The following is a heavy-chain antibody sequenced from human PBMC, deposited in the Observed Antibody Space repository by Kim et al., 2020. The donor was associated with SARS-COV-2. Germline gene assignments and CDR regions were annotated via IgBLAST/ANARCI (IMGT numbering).Heavy chain of an antibody. J-gene: IGHJ4*02. CDR3: AREDSGSLDC. D-gene: IGHD3-10*01. CDR2: GNT. Sequence: GNTNTHPSLKSRVTISGDTSKNQFSLRLSSGTAAGTAVYYCAREDSGSLDCGGEGTLVTVSS. V-gene: IGHV4-31*02.